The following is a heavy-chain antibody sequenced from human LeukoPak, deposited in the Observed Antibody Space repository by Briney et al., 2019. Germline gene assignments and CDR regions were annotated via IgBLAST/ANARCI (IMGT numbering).Heavy chain of an antibody. CDR2: ISGSGGRT. Sequence: GGSLRLSCASSGFTFSRHPISWVRQAPGKGLEWVSAISGSGGRTYYADSVKGRFTISRDNSKNTLYLQMNSLRAEDPAVYCCAGGQGWVAHYWGQGTLVTVSS. V-gene: IGHV3-23*01. D-gene: IGHD1-26*01. J-gene: IGHJ4*02. CDR1: GFTFSRHP. CDR3: AGGQGWVAHY.